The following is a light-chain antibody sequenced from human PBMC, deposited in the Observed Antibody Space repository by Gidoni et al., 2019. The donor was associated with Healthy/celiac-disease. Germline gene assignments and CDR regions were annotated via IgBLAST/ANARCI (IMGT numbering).Light chain of an antibody. J-gene: IGKJ4*01. CDR1: QDISNY. V-gene: IGKV1-33*01. CDR2: DAS. CDR3: QQYDNLPPLT. Sequence: DIQMTQSPSSLSASVGDRVTITCQASQDISNYLNWYQQKPGKAPKLLIYDASNLETGVPSRFSGCGSGTDFTFTISSLQPEDIATYYYQQYDNLPPLTFGGGTKVEIK.